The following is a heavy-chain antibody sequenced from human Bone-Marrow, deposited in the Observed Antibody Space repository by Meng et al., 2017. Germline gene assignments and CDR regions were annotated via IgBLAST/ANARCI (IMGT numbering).Heavy chain of an antibody. Sequence: ERTGASLVQSSEGQSRTCGVHGECCSRHSWSEIRRPAGMGLDCTRKIYHSGRTNYNPSLKSRVNISVDTSKNQFSLKLSSVTAADTAVYYCARDQSSGWYRPEYFQHWGQGTLVTVSS. D-gene: IGHD6-19*01. CDR3: ARDQSSGWYRPEYFQH. CDR1: GECCSRHS. J-gene: IGHJ1*01. CDR2: IYHSGRT. V-gene: IGHV4-34*01.